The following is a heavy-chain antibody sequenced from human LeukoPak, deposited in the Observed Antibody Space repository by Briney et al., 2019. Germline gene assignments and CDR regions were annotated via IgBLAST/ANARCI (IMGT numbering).Heavy chain of an antibody. CDR1: GFSFSSYS. CDR3: ARGWDGYSYGI. CDR2: INSDGSST. D-gene: IGHD5-18*01. J-gene: IGHJ4*02. Sequence: GGSLRLSCAASGFSFSSYSLNWVRQAPGKGLVWVSRINSDGSSTTYADSVKGRFTISRDNAKNTVYLQMNSLRAEDTAVYYCARGWDGYSYGIWGQGTLVTVSS. V-gene: IGHV3-74*01.